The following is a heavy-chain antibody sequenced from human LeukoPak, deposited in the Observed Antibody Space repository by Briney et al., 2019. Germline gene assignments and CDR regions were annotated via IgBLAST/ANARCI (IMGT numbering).Heavy chain of an antibody. CDR1: GGSITGYY. D-gene: IGHD3-3*02. CDR3: ARDNGSGYTKGYEHYYYYLDV. J-gene: IGHJ6*03. CDR2: IHSGGTT. Sequence: PSETLSLTCTVSGGSITGYYWSWIRQPAGKGLEWIGRIHSGGTTNYNPSLMSRVTLSIDKPKKHISLRLTSVTAADTALYYCARDNGSGYTKGYEHYYYYLDVWGKGTTVTVSS. V-gene: IGHV4-4*07.